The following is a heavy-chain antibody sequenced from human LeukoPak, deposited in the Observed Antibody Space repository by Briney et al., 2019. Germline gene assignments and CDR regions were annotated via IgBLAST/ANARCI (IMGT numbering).Heavy chain of an antibody. Sequence: QTGGSLRLSCAASGFTFSNAWMSWVRQAPGKGLEWVSYISSSGSTIYYADSVKGRFTISRDNAKNSLYLQMNSLRAEDTAVYYCAGTQRYCGGDCYSDYWGQGTLVTVSS. CDR3: AGTQRYCGGDCYSDY. CDR1: GFTFSNAW. CDR2: ISSSGSTI. J-gene: IGHJ4*02. V-gene: IGHV3-48*04. D-gene: IGHD2-21*02.